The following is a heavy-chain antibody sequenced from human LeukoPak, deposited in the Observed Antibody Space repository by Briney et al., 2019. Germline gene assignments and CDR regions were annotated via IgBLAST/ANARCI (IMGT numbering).Heavy chain of an antibody. V-gene: IGHV4-59*01. CDR1: GGSISSYY. D-gene: IGHD3-22*01. Sequence: SETLSLTCTVSGGSISSYYWSWIRQPPGKGLEWIGYIYYSGSTNYNPSLKSRVTISVDTSKNQFSLKLSSVTAADTAVYYCARVFTGYYYDSSGYYYLDYWGQGTLVTVSS. CDR2: IYYSGST. CDR3: ARVFTGYYYDSSGYYYLDY. J-gene: IGHJ4*02.